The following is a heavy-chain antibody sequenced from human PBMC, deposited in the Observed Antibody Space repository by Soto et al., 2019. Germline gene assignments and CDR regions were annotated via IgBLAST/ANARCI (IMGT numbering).Heavy chain of an antibody. CDR1: GFTFSSYS. J-gene: IGHJ4*02. D-gene: IGHD5-12*01. Sequence: GGSLRLSCAASGFTFSSYSMNWVRQAPGEGLEWVSSISSSSSYIYYADSVKGRFTISRDNAKNSLYLQMNSLRAEGTAVYYCARDPSIVATIYFDYWGQGTLVTVSS. V-gene: IGHV3-21*01. CDR3: ARDPSIVATIYFDY. CDR2: ISSSSSYI.